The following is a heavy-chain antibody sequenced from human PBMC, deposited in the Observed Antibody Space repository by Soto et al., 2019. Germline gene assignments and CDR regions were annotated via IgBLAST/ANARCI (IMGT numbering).Heavy chain of an antibody. Sequence: QVQLQESGPGLMKPSETLSLTCTVSGGSISGSSYYWTWIRQPPGKGLEWIGYTYFTGTTDYNPSLKSRVTTSADPSKNQFSLTLTSVTAADTAVYYCAREGRRISMIRGFDSWGQGILVTVSS. D-gene: IGHD3-10*01. CDR2: TYFTGTT. CDR1: GGSISGSSYY. V-gene: IGHV4-61*01. J-gene: IGHJ4*02. CDR3: AREGRRISMIRGFDS.